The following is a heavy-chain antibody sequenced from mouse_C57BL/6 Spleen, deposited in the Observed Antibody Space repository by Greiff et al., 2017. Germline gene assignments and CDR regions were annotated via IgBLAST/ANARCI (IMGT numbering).Heavy chain of an antibody. CDR2: INPSSGYT. CDR3: ASVMTTVVATDYAMDY. J-gene: IGHJ4*01. D-gene: IGHD1-1*01. Sequence: QVQLQQSGAELAKPGASVKLSCKASGYTFTSYWMHWVKQRPGQGLEWIGYINPSSGYTTYNQKFKDKATLTADKSSSTAYMQLSSLTYEDSAVYYCASVMTTVVATDYAMDYWGQGTSVTVSS. CDR1: GYTFTSYW. V-gene: IGHV1-7*01.